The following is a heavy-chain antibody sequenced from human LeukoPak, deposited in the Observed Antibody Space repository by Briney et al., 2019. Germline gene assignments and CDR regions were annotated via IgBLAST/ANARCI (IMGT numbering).Heavy chain of an antibody. D-gene: IGHD6-19*01. CDR3: ARGSNGSGSHFDY. CDR2: INHSGST. V-gene: IGHV4-34*01. Sequence: SETLSLTCAVYGGSFSGYYWSWIRQPPGKGLEWTGEINHSGSTNYNPSLKSRVTISVDTSKNQFSLKLSSVTAADTAVYYCARGSNGSGSHFDYWGQGTLVTVSS. J-gene: IGHJ4*02. CDR1: GGSFSGYY.